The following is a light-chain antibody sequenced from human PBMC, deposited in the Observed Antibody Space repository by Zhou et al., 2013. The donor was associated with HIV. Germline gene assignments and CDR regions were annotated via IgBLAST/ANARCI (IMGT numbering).Light chain of an antibody. CDR2: GAF. V-gene: IGKV3D-20*02. J-gene: IGKJ4*01. Sequence: EIVLTQSPGTLSLSPGERATLSCRASQSMSSSYLAWYQQKRGQAPRLLVHGAFSRATGIPDRFSGSGSGTDFTLTISSLEPEDFAVYYCQQRSNWPPGLTFGGGTK. CDR3: QQRSNWPPGLT. CDR1: QSMSSSY.